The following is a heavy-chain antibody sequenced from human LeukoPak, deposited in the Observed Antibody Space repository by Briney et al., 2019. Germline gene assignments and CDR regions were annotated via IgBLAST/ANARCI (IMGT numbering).Heavy chain of an antibody. CDR1: GGTFSSYT. D-gene: IGHD4-11*01. CDR3: AVYYSRLSLDWYFEL. CDR2: IIPILGIA. Sequence: ASVKVSCTASGGTFSSYTISWVRQAPGQGLEWMGWIIPILGIANYAQKFQGRVTITADKSTSTAYMELSSLRSEDTAVYYCAVYYSRLSLDWYFELWGRGTLVTVSS. V-gene: IGHV1-69*02. J-gene: IGHJ2*01.